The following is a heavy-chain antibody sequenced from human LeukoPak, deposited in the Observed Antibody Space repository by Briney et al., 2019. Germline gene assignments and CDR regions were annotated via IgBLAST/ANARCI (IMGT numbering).Heavy chain of an antibody. Sequence: GASVKVSCKASGYTFTSYYINWVRQAPGQGLEWMGWINPNSGGTNFAQKFQGRVTMSRDTSISTAYMELSRLRSDDTALYYCARGYDTARGTNWFDPWGQGTLVTVSS. V-gene: IGHV1-2*02. CDR1: GYTFTSYY. CDR2: INPNSGGT. D-gene: IGHD3-22*01. CDR3: ARGYDTARGTNWFDP. J-gene: IGHJ5*02.